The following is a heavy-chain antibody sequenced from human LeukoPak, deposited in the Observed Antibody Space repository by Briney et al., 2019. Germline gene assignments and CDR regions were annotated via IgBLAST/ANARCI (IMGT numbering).Heavy chain of an antibody. CDR3: ARGSYDILTGYAY. CDR1: GGSISSYY. J-gene: IGHJ4*02. D-gene: IGHD3-9*01. CDR2: IYYSGST. V-gene: IGHV4-59*01. Sequence: SETLSLTCTVSGGSISSYYWSWIRQPPGKGLEWIGYIYYSGSTNYNPSLKSRVTISVDTSKNQFSLKLSSVTAADTAVYYCARGSYDILTGYAYWGQGTLVTVSS.